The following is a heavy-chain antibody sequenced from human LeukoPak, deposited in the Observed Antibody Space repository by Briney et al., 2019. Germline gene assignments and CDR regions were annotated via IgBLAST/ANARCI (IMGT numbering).Heavy chain of an antibody. Sequence: SETLSLTCTVSGGSITSYYWTWIRQPPGKGLEWIGYIYYTGSTKSNPSLKSRVTISLDMSKNQSSLKLSSVTAADTAIYYCASSYYYDGTRYFDYWGLGTLVTVSS. D-gene: IGHD3-22*01. CDR3: ASSYYYDGTRYFDY. CDR2: IYYTGST. J-gene: IGHJ4*02. CDR1: GGSITSYY. V-gene: IGHV4-59*08.